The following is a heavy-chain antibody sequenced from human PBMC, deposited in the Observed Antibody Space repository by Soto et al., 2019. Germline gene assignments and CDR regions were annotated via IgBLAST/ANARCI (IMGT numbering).Heavy chain of an antibody. CDR1: GGSFSGYY. J-gene: IGHJ6*03. CDR3: ARGNTVLRFLEWLPGEYYYYYYMDV. Sequence: SETLSLTCAVYGGSFSGYYWSWIRQPPGKGLEWIGEINHSGSTNYNPSLKSRVTISVDTSKNQFSLKLSSVTAADTAVYYCARGNTVLRFLEWLPGEYYYYYYMDVWGKGTTVTVSS. D-gene: IGHD3-3*01. CDR2: INHSGST. V-gene: IGHV4-34*01.